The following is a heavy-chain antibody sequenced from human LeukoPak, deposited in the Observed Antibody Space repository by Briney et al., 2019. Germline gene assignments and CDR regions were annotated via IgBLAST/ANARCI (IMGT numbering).Heavy chain of an antibody. CDR3: ARGAYNSGWAYDS. CDR2: ISSSGGSI. D-gene: IGHD6-19*01. J-gene: IGHJ4*02. V-gene: IGHV3-48*02. Sequence: GGSLRLSCGASGFTFSAYSMDWVRQAPGRGLEWVSYISSSGGSIYSADSVKGRFTISRANAKNSLYLQMNSLRDEDTAVYYCARGAYNSGWAYDSWGQGTLVTVSS. CDR1: GFTFSAYS.